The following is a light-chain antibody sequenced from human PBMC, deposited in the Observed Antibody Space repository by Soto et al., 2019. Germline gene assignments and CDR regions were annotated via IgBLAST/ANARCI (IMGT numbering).Light chain of an antibody. J-gene: IGKJ5*01. V-gene: IGKV1-39*01. CDR3: QQYDSSPPIT. CDR1: QSISSY. Sequence: DIQMTQSPSSLSASVGDRVTLTCRASQSISSYLNWYQQKPGKAPKLMIYAASSLQSGVPSRFSGSGSGTDFTLTISRLEPEDIAVYYCQQYDSSPPITFGQGTRLEIK. CDR2: AAS.